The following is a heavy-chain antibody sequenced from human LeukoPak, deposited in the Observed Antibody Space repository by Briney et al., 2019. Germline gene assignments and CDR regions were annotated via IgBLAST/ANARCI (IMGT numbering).Heavy chain of an antibody. J-gene: IGHJ5*02. V-gene: IGHV5-51*01. D-gene: IGHD6-6*01. CDR3: ARTNGYSSSSAFDP. Sequence: GESLKISCKGSGYSFSNSWIGWVRQMPGKGLEWMGIIYPGDSDTRYSPSFQGQVTISADKSISTAYLQWSSLKASDTAMYYCARTNGYSSSSAFDPWGQGTLVTVSS. CDR2: IYPGDSDT. CDR1: GYSFSNSW.